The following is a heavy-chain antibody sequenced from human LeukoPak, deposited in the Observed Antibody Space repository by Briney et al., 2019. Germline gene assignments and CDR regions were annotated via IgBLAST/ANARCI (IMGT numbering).Heavy chain of an antibody. J-gene: IGHJ3*02. CDR2: INHSGST. Sequence: SETLSLTCAVYGGSFSGYYWSWIRQPPGKGLEWIGEINHSGSTNYNPSLKSRVTISVDTSKNQFSLKLSSVTAADTAVYYCARGFRGLPRRTFDIWGQGTMVTVSS. CDR3: ARGFRGLPRRTFDI. CDR1: GGSFSGYY. D-gene: IGHD5-18*01. V-gene: IGHV4-34*01.